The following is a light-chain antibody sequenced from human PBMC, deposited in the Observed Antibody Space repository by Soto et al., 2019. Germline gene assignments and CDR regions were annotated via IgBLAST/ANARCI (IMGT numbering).Light chain of an antibody. CDR3: QHNNGYPWT. V-gene: IGKV1-5*03. CDR1: QNISRW. CDR2: EAS. Sequence: DIQMTQAPSTLSASVGDRVTITCRASQNISRWLACYQQKPGKAPKLLIYEASSLQSGVPSRFSGSGYGKQFTRHSRGRQPHDVAAYYCQHNNGYPWTFGQGTELDIQ. J-gene: IGKJ1*01.